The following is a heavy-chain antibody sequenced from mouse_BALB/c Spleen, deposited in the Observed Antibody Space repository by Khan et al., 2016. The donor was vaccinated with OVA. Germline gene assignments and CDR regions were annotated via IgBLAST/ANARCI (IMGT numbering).Heavy chain of an antibody. D-gene: IGHD1-1*01. J-gene: IGHJ3*01. CDR1: GYSFTDYI. CDR2: IYPGSGSI. V-gene: IGHV1-77*01. CDR3: ARRDYGSSDPGVAY. Sequence: QVQLKQSGPELVMPGASVKMSCKASGYSFTDYIITWVKQRTGQGLQWIGEIYPGSGSIYSNEKFKGKATLTADKSSNPAYMQLSSLTSEDSAVYFCARRDYGSSDPGVAYWGQGTLVTVAA.